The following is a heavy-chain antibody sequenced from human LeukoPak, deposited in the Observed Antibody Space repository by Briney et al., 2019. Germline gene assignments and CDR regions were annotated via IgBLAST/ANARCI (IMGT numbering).Heavy chain of an antibody. J-gene: IGHJ4*02. D-gene: IGHD6-19*01. Sequence: LPGGSLRLSCTASGFTFSSYWMHWVRQAPGKGLVWVSRINSDGSSTSYADSVKGRFTISRDNAKNTLYLQMNSLRAEDTAVYYCATQQWLTGDFDYWGQGTLVTVSS. CDR3: ATQQWLTGDFDY. CDR2: INSDGSST. V-gene: IGHV3-74*01. CDR1: GFTFSSYW.